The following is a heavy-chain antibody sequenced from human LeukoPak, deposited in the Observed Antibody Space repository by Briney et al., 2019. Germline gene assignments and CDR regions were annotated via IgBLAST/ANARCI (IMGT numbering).Heavy chain of an antibody. CDR1: GYTFTSYA. CDR2: INAGNGNT. Sequence: ASVKVSCKASGYTFTSYAMHWLRQAPGQRLEWMGWINAGNGNTKYSQKFQGRVTITRDTSASTVYMELSSLRSEDTAVYYCARVGDDSMIAYWGQGTLVTVSS. CDR3: ARVGDDSMIAY. J-gene: IGHJ4*02. V-gene: IGHV1-3*01. D-gene: IGHD3-22*01.